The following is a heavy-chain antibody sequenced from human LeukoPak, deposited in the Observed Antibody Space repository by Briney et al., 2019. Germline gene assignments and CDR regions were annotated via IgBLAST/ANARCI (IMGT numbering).Heavy chain of an antibody. Sequence: GGSLRLSCAASGFTFSKYAMSWVRQAPGKGLEWVSAISGSGDSTYYADSVKGRFTISRDNSKNTLYLQMNSLRAEDTAVYFCAKDPQPLIPIYFDYWGQGTLVTVSS. V-gene: IGHV3-23*01. CDR1: GFTFSKYA. CDR2: ISGSGDST. J-gene: IGHJ4*02. D-gene: IGHD3-16*01. CDR3: AKDPQPLIPIYFDY.